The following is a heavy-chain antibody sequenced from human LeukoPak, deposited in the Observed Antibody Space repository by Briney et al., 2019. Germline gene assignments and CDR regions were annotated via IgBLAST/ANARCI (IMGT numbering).Heavy chain of an antibody. CDR3: ARDHPRSAARTLGY. CDR1: GGSFSGQY. D-gene: IGHD6-13*01. Sequence: SETLSPTCAVFGGSFSGQYWSWIRQPPGKGLEWIGEIYHSGSTNYNPSLKSRVTISVDKSKNQFSLKLSSVTAADTAVYYCARDHPRSAARTLGYWGQGTLVTVSS. J-gene: IGHJ4*02. CDR2: IYHSGST. V-gene: IGHV4-34*01.